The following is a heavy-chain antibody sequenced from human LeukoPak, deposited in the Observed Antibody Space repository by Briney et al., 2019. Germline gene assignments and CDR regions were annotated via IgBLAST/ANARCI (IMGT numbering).Heavy chain of an antibody. CDR3: ARDLKRGYSSGRYSWGTGSSNDY. Sequence: GASVKVSCKASGYTFTSYGINWVRQAPGQGLEWMGWISGYNGNTNYAQQKLQGRVTMTTDTSTSTAYMELRSLRSDDTAVYYCARDLKRGYSSGRYSWGTGSSNDYWGQGTLVTVSS. CDR2: ISGYNGNT. J-gene: IGHJ4*02. V-gene: IGHV1-18*01. D-gene: IGHD6-19*01. CDR1: GYTFTSYG.